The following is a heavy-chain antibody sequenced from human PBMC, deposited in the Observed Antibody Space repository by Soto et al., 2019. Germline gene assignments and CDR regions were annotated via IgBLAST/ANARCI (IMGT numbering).Heavy chain of an antibody. J-gene: IGHJ6*02. CDR3: AREYYYDSSGYYPIYYYYGMDV. Sequence: SVKVSCKASGCTFSSYAISCVRQAPGQVLEWMGGIIPIFGTANYAQKFQGRVTITADESTSTAYMELSSLRSEDTAVYYCAREYYYDSSGYYPIYYYYGMDVWGQGTTVTVSS. V-gene: IGHV1-69*13. D-gene: IGHD3-22*01. CDR2: IIPIFGTA. CDR1: GCTFSSYA.